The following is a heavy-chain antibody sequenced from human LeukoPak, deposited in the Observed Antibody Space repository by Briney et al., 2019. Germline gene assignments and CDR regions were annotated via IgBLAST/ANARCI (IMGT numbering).Heavy chain of an antibody. Sequence: ASVKVSCKASGGTFSSYAISWVRQAPGQGLEWMGGIIPSFGTANYAQKFQGRVTITTDESTSTAYMELSSLRSEDTAVYYCARDHYDFWSGYHNWFDPWGQGTLVTVSS. CDR2: IIPSFGTA. V-gene: IGHV1-69*05. J-gene: IGHJ5*02. CDR1: GGTFSSYA. CDR3: ARDHYDFWSGYHNWFDP. D-gene: IGHD3-3*01.